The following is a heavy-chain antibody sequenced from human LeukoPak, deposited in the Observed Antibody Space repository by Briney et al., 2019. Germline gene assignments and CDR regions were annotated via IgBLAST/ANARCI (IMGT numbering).Heavy chain of an antibody. CDR1: GGSFSGYY. J-gene: IGHJ5*02. CDR3: ARAPARPPTPGEPGENWFDP. CDR2: INHSGST. V-gene: IGHV4-34*01. Sequence: PSETLSLTCAVYGGSFSGYYWSWIRQPPGKGLEWIGEINHSGSTNYNPSLKSRVTISVDTSKNQFSLKLSSVTAADTAVYYCARAPARPPTPGEPGENWFDPWGQGTLVTVSS. D-gene: IGHD6-6*01.